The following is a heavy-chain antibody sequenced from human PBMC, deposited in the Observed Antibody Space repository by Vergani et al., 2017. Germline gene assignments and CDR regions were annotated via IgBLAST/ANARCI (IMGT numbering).Heavy chain of an antibody. CDR2: INHSGST. CDR1: GGSFSGYY. J-gene: IGHJ5*02. Sequence: QVQLQQWGAGLLKPSETLSLTCAVYGGSFSGYYWSWIRQPPGKGLEWIGAINHSGSTNYNPSLKSRVTISVDTSKNQFSLKLSSVTAADTAVYYCARDRRSGGTRGWFDPWGQGTLVTVSS. CDR3: ARDRRSGGTRGWFDP. D-gene: IGHD2-15*01. V-gene: IGHV4-34*01.